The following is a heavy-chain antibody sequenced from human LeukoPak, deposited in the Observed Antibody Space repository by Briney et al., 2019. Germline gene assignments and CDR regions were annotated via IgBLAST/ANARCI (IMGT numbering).Heavy chain of an antibody. D-gene: IGHD1-26*01. CDR2: INQDGNEK. Sequence: GGSLRLSCVASGFSSSDYWMSWVRQAPGKGLEWVANINQDGNEKYYVDSVKGRFTISRDNARNSLYLQMNSLRVEDTAVYYCASASGTYEHWGQGTLVTVSS. CDR3: ASASGTYEH. J-gene: IGHJ4*02. CDR1: GFSSSDYW. V-gene: IGHV3-7*03.